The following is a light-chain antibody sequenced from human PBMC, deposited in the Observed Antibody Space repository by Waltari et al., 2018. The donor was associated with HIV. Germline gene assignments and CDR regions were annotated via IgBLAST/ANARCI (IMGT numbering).Light chain of an antibody. CDR1: SSDIGNYDL. CDR2: EVN. V-gene: IGLV2-23*02. J-gene: IGLJ3*02. CDR3: CSYVTTGTWV. Sequence: QSALTQPASVSASPGQSITISCTGTSSDIGNYDLVSWYQQRPGKAPKLMIYEVNKWPSGVSTRFSGSKSGITASLTISGLQAEDEADYYCCSYVTTGTWVFGGGTKLTVL.